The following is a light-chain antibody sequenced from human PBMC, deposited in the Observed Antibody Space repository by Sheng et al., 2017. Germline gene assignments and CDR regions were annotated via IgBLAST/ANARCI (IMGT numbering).Light chain of an antibody. CDR1: SSDVGSDKY. CDR2: DVT. J-gene: IGLJ1*01. CDR3: DSHTTSNTRV. V-gene: IGLV2-14*03. Sequence: QSALTQPASVSGSPGQSITISCTGTSSDVGSDKYVSWYQQHPGKAPKLMIYDVTNRPSGVSNRFSGSKSGNTASLTISGLQAGDEADYYCDSHTTSNTRVFGTGTRVTVL.